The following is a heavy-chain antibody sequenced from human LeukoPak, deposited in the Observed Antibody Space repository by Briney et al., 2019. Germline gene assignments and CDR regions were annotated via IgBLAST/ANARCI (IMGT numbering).Heavy chain of an antibody. CDR1: GYTLTDYY. CDR2: INPNTGDT. CDR3: ARGGFEGYSYGLDS. V-gene: IGHV1-2*02. J-gene: IGHJ4*02. Sequence: ASVKVSREASGYTLTDYYIHWVRQAPGQGLEWLGEINPNTGDTNHAQNLQGRVTITRDTSISTTYIDLSRLRSDDTAVYFSARGGFEGYSYGLDSWGQGTLVSVSS. D-gene: IGHD5-18*01.